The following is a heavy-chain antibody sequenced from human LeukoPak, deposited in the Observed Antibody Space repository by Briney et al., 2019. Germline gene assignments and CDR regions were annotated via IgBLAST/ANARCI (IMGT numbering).Heavy chain of an antibody. CDR3: ARDLHVTLIYGMDV. CDR2: IIPIFGTA. CDR1: GGTFSSYA. J-gene: IGHJ6*02. D-gene: IGHD2-21*02. V-gene: IGHV1-69*05. Sequence: VASVKVSCKASGGTFSSYAISWVRQAPGQGLEWMGGIIPIFGTANYAQKFQGRVTITRDTSASTAYMELSSLRSEDTAVYYCARDLHVTLIYGMDVWGQGTTVTVSS.